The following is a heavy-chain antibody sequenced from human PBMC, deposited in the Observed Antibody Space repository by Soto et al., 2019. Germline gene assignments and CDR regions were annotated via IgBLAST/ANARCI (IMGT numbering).Heavy chain of an antibody. J-gene: IGHJ4*02. CDR1: RFTFAHYA. D-gene: IGHD6-19*01. Sequence: SLRLSCAASRFTFAHYAMMWARQAPGRGLEWVSTIDGPTTNTHYLDSVKGRFFISRDNAINTVYLQMNGLRAEDTAVYYCVTWLSAHFDYWGRGTLVTVSS. CDR2: IDGPTTNT. CDR3: VTWLSAHFDY. V-gene: IGHV3-23*05.